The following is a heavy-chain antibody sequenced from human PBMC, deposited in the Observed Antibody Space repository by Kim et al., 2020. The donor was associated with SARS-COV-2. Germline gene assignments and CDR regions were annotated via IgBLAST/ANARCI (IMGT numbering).Heavy chain of an antibody. CDR3: AVLSGSLFDY. J-gene: IGHJ4*02. Sequence: ASVKVSCKASGYSFTSYYFHWVRQAPGQGLEWMGFINPSVGDTTYAQPFQGRLAMTRDTSTSTVFLEVSSLRSEDTAVYYCAVLSGSLFDYWGQGTQVTVSS. CDR2: INPSVGDT. CDR1: GYSFTSYY. V-gene: IGHV1-46*01. D-gene: IGHD3-10*01.